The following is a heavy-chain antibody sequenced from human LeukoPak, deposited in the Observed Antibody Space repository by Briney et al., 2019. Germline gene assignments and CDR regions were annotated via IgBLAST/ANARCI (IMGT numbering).Heavy chain of an antibody. CDR2: ISSGGGDT. V-gene: IGHV3-23*01. Sequence: PGGSLRLSCVASEFTFSNYAMNWVRQAPGKGLEWVSTISSGGGDTYIADSVKGRFTISRDNSKYTLYLQMNRLRADDTAVYYCAKAEGATLYYYGVDVWGQGTMVTVSS. J-gene: IGHJ6*02. CDR1: EFTFSNYA. CDR3: AKAEGATLYYYGVDV.